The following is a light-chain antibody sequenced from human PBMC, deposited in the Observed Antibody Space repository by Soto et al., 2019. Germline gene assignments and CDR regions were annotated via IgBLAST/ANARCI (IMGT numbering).Light chain of an antibody. CDR2: KAS. CDR1: QSISSW. V-gene: IGKV1-5*03. Sequence: DIQLTQSPSFLSASVVDRVTITCRASQSISSWLAWYQQKPGKAPKLLIYKASSLESGVPSRFSGSGSGTEFTLTISSLQPDDFATYYCQKYNSYSWTCGQGTKGDIK. CDR3: QKYNSYSWT. J-gene: IGKJ1*01.